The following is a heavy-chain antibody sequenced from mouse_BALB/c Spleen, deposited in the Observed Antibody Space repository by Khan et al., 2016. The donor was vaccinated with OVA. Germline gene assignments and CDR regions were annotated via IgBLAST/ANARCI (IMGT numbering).Heavy chain of an antibody. J-gene: IGHJ3*01. D-gene: IGHD2-14*01. CDR3: ARSGYDYFAY. CDR1: GYAFSNYW. V-gene: IGHV1-80*01. Sequence: QVRLQQSGAELVRPGSSVKLSCKASGYAFSNYWMNWVKQRPGQGLEWIGQIYPGDGDTSFNGKFRGKATLTADKSSSTAYMQLSSLTSEDSAVYFCARSGYDYFAYWGQGTLVTVSA. CDR2: IYPGDGDT.